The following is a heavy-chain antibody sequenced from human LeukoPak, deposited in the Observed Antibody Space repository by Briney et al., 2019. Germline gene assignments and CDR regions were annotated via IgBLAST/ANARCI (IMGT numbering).Heavy chain of an antibody. CDR3: VKGRISEDGLDL. Sequence: PGGSLRLSCAASGFTFSRSAMTWVRQTPGKGLDWVSSISSSGNTYYADSVKGRFTISRDNSRNMLYPQMNSLRAEDTAVYYCVKGRISEDGLDLWGQGTLVTVSS. CDR1: GFTFSRSA. CDR2: ISSSGNT. D-gene: IGHD6-13*01. J-gene: IGHJ4*02. V-gene: IGHV3-23*01.